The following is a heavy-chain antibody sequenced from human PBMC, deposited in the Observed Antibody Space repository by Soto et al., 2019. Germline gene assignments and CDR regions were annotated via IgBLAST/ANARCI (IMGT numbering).Heavy chain of an antibody. CDR1: GGTFSSFA. CDR3: ARGQRAGGSYSAFDI. D-gene: IGHD1-26*01. J-gene: IGHJ3*02. V-gene: IGHV1-69*06. CDR2: IIPIFGTT. Sequence: QVQLVQSVAEVKKPGSSVKVSCKASGGTFSSFAISWVRQAPGQGLEWMGGIIPIFGTTNYAQKFQGRVTITADKSTSTADIELSSLRSEDTAVYYCARGQRAGGSYSAFDICGQGTMVTVSS.